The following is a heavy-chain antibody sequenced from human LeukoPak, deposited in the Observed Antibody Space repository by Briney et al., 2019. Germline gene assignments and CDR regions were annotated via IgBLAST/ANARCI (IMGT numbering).Heavy chain of an antibody. Sequence: GGSLRLSCAVSGFTFSSYSMNWVRQAPGKGLEWVSSISSISYIYYAELVKGRFTISRDTAKNSQYLEMNSLRAEDTAVYYCARDQYGDYALDYWGQGTLVTVSS. V-gene: IGHV3-21*01. J-gene: IGHJ4*02. CDR3: ARDQYGDYALDY. D-gene: IGHD4-17*01. CDR2: ISSISYI. CDR1: GFTFSSYS.